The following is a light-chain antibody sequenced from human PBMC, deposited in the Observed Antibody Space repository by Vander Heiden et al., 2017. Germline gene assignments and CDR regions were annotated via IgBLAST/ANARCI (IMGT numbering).Light chain of an antibody. V-gene: IGKV1-39*01. CDR2: GAS. J-gene: IGKJ1*01. Sequence: SHMTHALSSLSASVGWRVSITRRAGQSVSSYLNWYQQKPGKAPKLLIYGASSLQGGVPSRFSGSGSGTDFTLTISRLESEDFATYYCQQSNSTPRTFGQGTKVEIK. CDR1: QSVSSY. CDR3: QQSNSTPRT.